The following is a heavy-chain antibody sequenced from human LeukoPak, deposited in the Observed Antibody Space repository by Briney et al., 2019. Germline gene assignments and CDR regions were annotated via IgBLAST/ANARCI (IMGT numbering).Heavy chain of an antibody. V-gene: IGHV4-34*01. CDR3: ARGRDFYGSGSYWNY. Sequence: PSETQSLTCAVYGGPFSGYYWSWIRQPPGKGLEWIGEINHSGSTNYNPSLKSRVTISVDTSKNQFSLKLSSVTAADTAVYYCARGRDFYGSGSYWNYWGQGTLVTVSS. D-gene: IGHD3-10*01. CDR1: GGPFSGYY. J-gene: IGHJ4*02. CDR2: INHSGST.